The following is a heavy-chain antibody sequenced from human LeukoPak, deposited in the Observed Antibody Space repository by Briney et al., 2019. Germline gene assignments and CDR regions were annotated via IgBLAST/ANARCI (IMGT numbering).Heavy chain of an antibody. V-gene: IGHV4-61*02. Sequence: SETLSLTCTVSGGSISSGVNYWSWIRQPAGKGLEWIGRIYTSGSTNYNPSLKSRVTIALDMSKNQFSLKLSSVTAADTAVYYCAREEGTYYFDGSGYFAYWGQGTLVTVSS. CDR3: AREEGTYYFDGSGYFAY. CDR2: IYTSGST. D-gene: IGHD3-22*01. J-gene: IGHJ4*02. CDR1: GGSISSGVNY.